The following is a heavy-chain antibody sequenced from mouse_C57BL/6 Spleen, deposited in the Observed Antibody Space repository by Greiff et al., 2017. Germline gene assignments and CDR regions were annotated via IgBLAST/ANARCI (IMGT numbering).Heavy chain of an antibody. CDR3: ARVYGNYPAWFAY. Sequence: QVQLKESGPGLVQPSQSLSITCTVSGFSLTSYGVHWVRQSPGKGLEWLGVIWSGGSTDYNAAFISRLSISKDNSKSQVFFKMNSLQADDTAIYYCARVYGNYPAWFAYWGQGTLVTVSA. D-gene: IGHD2-1*01. J-gene: IGHJ3*01. CDR1: GFSLTSYG. V-gene: IGHV2-2*01. CDR2: IWSGGST.